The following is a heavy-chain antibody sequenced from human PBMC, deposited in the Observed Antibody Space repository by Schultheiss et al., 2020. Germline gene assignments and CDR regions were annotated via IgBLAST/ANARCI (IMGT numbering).Heavy chain of an antibody. V-gene: IGHV3-48*04. CDR3: ARVGFIAAADN. CDR1: GFTFSSYG. D-gene: IGHD6-13*01. J-gene: IGHJ4*02. CDR2: ISSSGSTI. Sequence: GGSLRLSCAASGFTFSSYGMHWVRQAPGKGLEWVSYISSSGSTIYYADSVKGRFTISRDNAKNSLYLQMNSLRAEDTAVYYCARVGFIAAADNWGQGTLVTVSS.